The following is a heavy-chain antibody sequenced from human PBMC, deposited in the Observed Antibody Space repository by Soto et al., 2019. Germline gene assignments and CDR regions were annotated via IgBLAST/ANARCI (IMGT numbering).Heavy chain of an antibody. J-gene: IGHJ4*02. CDR2: IWYDGSNK. Sequence: PGGSLRLSCAASGFTFSSYGMHWVRQAPGKGLEWVAVIWYDGSNKYYADSVKGRFTISRDNSKNTLYLQMNSLRAEDTAVYHCAKKHCSSIRCSIEYWGQGTLVTVSS. D-gene: IGHD2-2*01. CDR1: GFTFSSYG. V-gene: IGHV3-33*06. CDR3: AKKHCSSIRCSIEY.